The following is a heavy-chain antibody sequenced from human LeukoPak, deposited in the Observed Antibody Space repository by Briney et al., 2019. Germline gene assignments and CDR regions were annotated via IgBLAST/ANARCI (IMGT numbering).Heavy chain of an antibody. Sequence: ASVRVSCKVSGYTLTELSMHWVRQAPGKGLEWVGGFDPEDGETIYVQKFQGRVTMTEDTSTDTAYMELSSLRSEDTAVYYCATGVPNGPYYYYYYMDVWGKGTTVTVSS. J-gene: IGHJ6*03. CDR3: ATGVPNGPYYYYYYMDV. D-gene: IGHD2-8*01. CDR1: GYTLTELS. V-gene: IGHV1-24*01. CDR2: FDPEDGET.